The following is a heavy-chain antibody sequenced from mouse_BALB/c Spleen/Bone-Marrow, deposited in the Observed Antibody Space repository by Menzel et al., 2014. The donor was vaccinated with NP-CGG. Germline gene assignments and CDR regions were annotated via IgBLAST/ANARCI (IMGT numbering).Heavy chain of an antibody. CDR2: IDPSDSYT. D-gene: IGHD2-4*01. CDR1: GYTFTSYW. V-gene: IGHV1S127*01. J-gene: IGHJ2*01. Sequence: LQESGAELVKPGASVKMSCKASGYTFTSYWMHWVKQRPGQGLEWIGTIDPSDSYTSYNQEFKGKATLTVDTSSXTAYIHLNSLTSYHSAVYYYTRDDYVYWGQGTTLTVSS. CDR3: TRDDYVY.